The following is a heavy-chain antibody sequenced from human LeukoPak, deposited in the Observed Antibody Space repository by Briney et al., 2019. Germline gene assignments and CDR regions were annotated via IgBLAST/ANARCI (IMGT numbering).Heavy chain of an antibody. Sequence: PGGSLRLSCAASGFTVSSNYRSWVRQAPGKGLEWVSVIYSGGSTYYADSVKGRFTISRDNSKNTLYLQMNSLRAEDTAVYYCARGAEFDWNQFDYWGQGTLVTVSS. CDR3: ARGAEFDWNQFDY. V-gene: IGHV3-53*01. D-gene: IGHD1-1*01. CDR1: GFTVSSNY. CDR2: IYSGGST. J-gene: IGHJ4*02.